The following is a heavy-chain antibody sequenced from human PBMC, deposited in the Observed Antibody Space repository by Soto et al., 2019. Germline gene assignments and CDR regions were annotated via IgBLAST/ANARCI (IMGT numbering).Heavy chain of an antibody. CDR3: ARDKITGLFDY. Sequence: SETLSLTCAVYGGSFSGYSWTWIRQPPGTGLEWIGEINHSGSTNYNPSLKSRVTISVDTSKNQFSLKLTSVTAADTAVYYCARDKITGLFDYWGQGTLVT. V-gene: IGHV4-34*01. CDR2: INHSGST. CDR1: GGSFSGYS. J-gene: IGHJ4*02. D-gene: IGHD2-8*02.